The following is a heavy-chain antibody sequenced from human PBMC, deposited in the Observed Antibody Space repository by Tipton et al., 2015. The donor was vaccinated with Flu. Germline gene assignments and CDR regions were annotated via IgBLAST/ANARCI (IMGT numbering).Heavy chain of an antibody. CDR1: GFTFSSYW. D-gene: IGHD3-22*01. Sequence: AVSGFTFSSYWMSWVRQAPGKGLEWVANIKQDGSEKYYVNSVKGRFTISRDNAKNSLYLQMNSLRAEDTAVYYCARDREYYYDSSGYLDYWGQGTLVTVSS. V-gene: IGHV3-7*01. J-gene: IGHJ4*02. CDR3: ARDREYYYDSSGYLDY. CDR2: IKQDGSEK.